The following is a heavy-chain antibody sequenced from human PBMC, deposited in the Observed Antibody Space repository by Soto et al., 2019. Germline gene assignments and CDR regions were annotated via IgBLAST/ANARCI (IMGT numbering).Heavy chain of an antibody. D-gene: IGHD3-10*01. CDR2: IYHTGTT. CDR1: GGSINSGGYS. Sequence: PSETLSLTCTVSGGSINSGGYSWTWIRQPPGKGLEWIGFIYHTGTTYYNPSLKSRVTISVDRSKNQFSLKLNSVTAADTAVYYCARVPSNYYGSGYLPDYWGQGTLVTVSS. V-gene: IGHV4-30-2*01. CDR3: ARVPSNYYGSGYLPDY. J-gene: IGHJ4*02.